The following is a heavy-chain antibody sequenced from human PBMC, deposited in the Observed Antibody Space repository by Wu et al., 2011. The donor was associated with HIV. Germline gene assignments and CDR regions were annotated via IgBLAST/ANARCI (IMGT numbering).Heavy chain of an antibody. CDR2: IIPIFGTA. V-gene: IGHV1-69*06. CDR1: GGTISRYA. D-gene: IGHD2-21*01. J-gene: IGHJ4*02. CDR3: ARDLGGDEDY. Sequence: QVQLVQSGAEVKKPGSSVKVSCKASGGTISRYAINWVRQAPGQGLEWMGGIIPIFGTAKYVQKFQGRVTITADKSTSTAYMELSSLTSEDTAVYYCARDLGGDEDYWGQGTLVTVSA.